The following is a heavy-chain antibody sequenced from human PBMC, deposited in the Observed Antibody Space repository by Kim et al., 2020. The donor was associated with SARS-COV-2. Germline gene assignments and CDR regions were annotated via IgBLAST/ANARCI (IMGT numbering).Heavy chain of an antibody. Sequence: GGSLRLSCAASGFTFSSYAMHWVRQAPGKGLEWVAVISYDGSNKYYADSVKGRFTISRDNSKNTLYLQMNSLRAEDTAVYYCARIAAATTNNYYYGMDVWGQGTTVTVSS. CDR3: ARIAAATTNNYYYGMDV. D-gene: IGHD6-13*01. J-gene: IGHJ6*02. CDR1: GFTFSSYA. V-gene: IGHV3-30*04. CDR2: ISYDGSNK.